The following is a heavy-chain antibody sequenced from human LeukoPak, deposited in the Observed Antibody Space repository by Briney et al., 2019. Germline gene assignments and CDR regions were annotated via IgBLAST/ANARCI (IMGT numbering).Heavy chain of an antibody. J-gene: IGHJ4*02. CDR3: ARHLFGSSYSFDY. D-gene: IGHD6-6*01. CDR2: INHSGST. CDR1: GGSFSGYY. V-gene: IGHV4-34*01. Sequence: SSETLSLTCAVYGGSFSGYYWSWIRQPPGKGLEWIGEINHSGSTNYNPSLKSRVTIYVDTSKNQFSLKLSSVTAADTAVYYCARHLFGSSYSFDYWGQGTLVTVSS.